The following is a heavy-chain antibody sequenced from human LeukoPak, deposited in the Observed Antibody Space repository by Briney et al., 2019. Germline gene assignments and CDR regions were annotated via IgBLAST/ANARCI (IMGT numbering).Heavy chain of an antibody. J-gene: IGHJ3*02. CDR3: ARDVEGGTFDI. CDR1: GFTFSSYW. Sequence: PGGSLRLSCAASGFTFSSYWMSWVRQAPGKGLEWVANIKHDGSEKYHVDSVKGRFTISRDNAKKSLYLQMNSLRAEDTAVYYCARDVEGGTFDIWGQGTTVTVSS. CDR2: IKHDGSEK. V-gene: IGHV3-7*05. D-gene: IGHD3-16*01.